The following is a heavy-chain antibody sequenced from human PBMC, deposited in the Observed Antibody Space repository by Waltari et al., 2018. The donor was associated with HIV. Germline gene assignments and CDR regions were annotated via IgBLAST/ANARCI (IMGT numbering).Heavy chain of an antibody. J-gene: IGHJ4*02. V-gene: IGHV3-15*01. CDR2: IKRKSDGGTA. D-gene: IGHD5-12*01. Sequence: EVQLVESGGGLVKPGGSLRLSCAASGFIFSNAWMNWVRQAPGEGLEWVGRIKRKSDGGTAYYAAPVKGRFTISRDDSKNVLYLQMNSLKTEDTAVYYCTTDNMIIVALDYWGQGTLLTVSS. CDR3: TTDNMIIVALDY. CDR1: GFIFSNAW.